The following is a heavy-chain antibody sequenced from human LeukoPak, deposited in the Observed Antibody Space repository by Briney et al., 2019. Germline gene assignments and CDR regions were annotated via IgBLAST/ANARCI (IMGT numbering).Heavy chain of an antibody. V-gene: IGHV4-38-2*02. CDR2: IYHSGST. J-gene: IGHJ4*02. Sequence: ASETLSLTCTVSGYSISSGYYWGWIRQPPGKGLEWIGSIYHSGSTYYNPSLKSRVTISVDTSKNQFSLKLSSVTAADTAAYYCARVSYGSGSYYDYWGQGTLVTVSS. CDR3: ARVSYGSGSYYDY. CDR1: GYSISSGYY. D-gene: IGHD3-10*01.